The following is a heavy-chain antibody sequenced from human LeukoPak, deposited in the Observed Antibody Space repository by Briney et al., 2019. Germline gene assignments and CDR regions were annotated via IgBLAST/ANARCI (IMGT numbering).Heavy chain of an antibody. CDR2: IHSSGIT. CDR1: GGSIVNYY. J-gene: IGHJ4*02. CDR3: ARDPRYDYGDYGFDY. V-gene: IGHV4-4*07. D-gene: IGHD4-17*01. Sequence: KPSETLSLTCAVSGGSIVNYYWSWIRQPAGKGLEWIGRIHSSGITHYNPSLKSRVTMSVDTSTNHFSLKLTSVTAADTAVYFCARDPRYDYGDYGFDYWGQGTLVTVSS.